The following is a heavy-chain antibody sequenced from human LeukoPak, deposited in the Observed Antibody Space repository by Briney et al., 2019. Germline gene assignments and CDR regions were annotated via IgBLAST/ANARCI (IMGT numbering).Heavy chain of an antibody. CDR2: INPSGGST. D-gene: IGHD6-19*01. V-gene: IGHV1-46*01. J-gene: IGHJ6*03. Sequence: ASVKVSCKASGYTFTSYYMHWVRQAPGQGLEWLGIINPSGGSTSYAQKFQGRVTITRNTSISTAYMELSSLRSEDTAVYYCARAATDSSGWYVRYYYMDVWGKGTTVTVSS. CDR3: ARAATDSSGWYVRYYYMDV. CDR1: GYTFTSYY.